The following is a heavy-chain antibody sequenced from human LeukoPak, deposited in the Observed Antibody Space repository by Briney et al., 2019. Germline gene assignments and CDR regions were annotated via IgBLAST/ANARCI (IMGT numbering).Heavy chain of an antibody. CDR2: ISSSSSYI. CDR3: ARGFSGSYPRYFQH. Sequence: GGSLRLSCAASGFTFSSYSMNWVRQAPGKGLEWVSSISSSSSYIYYADSVKGRFTISRDNAKNSLYLQMNSLRAEDTAVYYCARGFSGSYPRYFQHWGQGTLVTVSS. D-gene: IGHD1-26*01. J-gene: IGHJ1*01. V-gene: IGHV3-21*01. CDR1: GFTFSSYS.